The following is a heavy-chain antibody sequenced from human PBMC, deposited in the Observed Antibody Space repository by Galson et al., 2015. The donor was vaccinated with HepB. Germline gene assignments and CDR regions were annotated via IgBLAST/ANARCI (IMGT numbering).Heavy chain of an antibody. CDR3: ARDEYSGYDFDFQH. D-gene: IGHD5-12*01. J-gene: IGHJ1*01. CDR2: ISSSSSTI. V-gene: IGHV3-48*04. Sequence: SLRLSCAASGFTFSSYSMNWVRQAPGKGLEWVSYISSSSSTIYYADSVKGRFTISRDNAKNSLYLQMNSLRAEDTAVYYCARDEYSGYDFDFQHWGQGTLVTVSS. CDR1: GFTFSSYS.